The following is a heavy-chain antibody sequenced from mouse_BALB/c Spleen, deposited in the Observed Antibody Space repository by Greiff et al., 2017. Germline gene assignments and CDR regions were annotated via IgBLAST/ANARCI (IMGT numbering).Heavy chain of an antibody. CDR1: GFSLTSYG. Sequence: VQLQQSGPGLVQPSQSLSITCTVSGFSLTSYGVHWVRQSPGKGLEWLGVIWSGGSTDYNAAFISRLSISKDNSKSQVFFKMNSLQANDTAIYYCARNDYWFAYWGQGTLVTVSA. V-gene: IGHV2-2*02. CDR2: IWSGGST. CDR3: ARNDYWFAY. D-gene: IGHD2-4*01. J-gene: IGHJ3*01.